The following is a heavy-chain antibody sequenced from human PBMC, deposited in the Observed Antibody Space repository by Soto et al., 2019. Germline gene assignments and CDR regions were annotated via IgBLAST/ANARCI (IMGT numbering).Heavy chain of an antibody. J-gene: IGHJ5*02. D-gene: IGHD2-15*01. CDR2: INAGNGNT. CDR1: GYTFTSYA. Sequence: EASVKVSCKASGYTFTSYAMHWVRQAPGQRLEWMGWINAGNGNTKYSQKFQGRVTITRDTSASTAYMELSSLRSEDTAVYYCASIPRVGYCSGGSCYSASFPWGQGTLVTVSS. CDR3: ASIPRVGYCSGGSCYSASFP. V-gene: IGHV1-3*01.